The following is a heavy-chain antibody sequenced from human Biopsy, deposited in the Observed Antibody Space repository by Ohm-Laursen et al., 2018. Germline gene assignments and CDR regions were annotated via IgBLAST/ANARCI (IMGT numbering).Heavy chain of an antibody. CDR1: GGPSSNYA. D-gene: IGHD3-3*01. CDR3: AADADGYYTEFDY. CDR2: IVPELGHL. V-gene: IGHV1-69*04. J-gene: IGHJ4*02. Sequence: EASVKVSCKASGGPSSNYAFSWVRQAPGQGLEWVGRIVPELGHLNYAQRFQGRVSITADKSTSYVFMELSRLTSGDTAVYYCAADADGYYTEFDYWGPGTLVTVSS.